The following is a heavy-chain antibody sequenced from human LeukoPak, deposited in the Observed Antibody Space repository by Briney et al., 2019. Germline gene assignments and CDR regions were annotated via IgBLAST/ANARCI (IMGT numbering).Heavy chain of an antibody. J-gene: IGHJ4*02. V-gene: IGHV3-23*01. CDR1: GFTFSSYA. CDR2: ISGSGGST. Sequence: GGSLRLSCAASGFTFSSYAMNWVRQAPGKGLEWVSAISGSGGSTYYADSVKGRFTISRDNSKNTLYLQMNSLRAEDTAVYYCAKDLGYCTNGVCYTEYYFDYWGQGTLVTVSS. D-gene: IGHD2-8*01. CDR3: AKDLGYCTNGVCYTEYYFDY.